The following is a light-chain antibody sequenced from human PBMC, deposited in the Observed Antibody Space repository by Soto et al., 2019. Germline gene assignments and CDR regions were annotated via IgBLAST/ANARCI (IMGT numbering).Light chain of an antibody. J-gene: IGLJ1*01. CDR3: SSYTSSREKV. V-gene: IGLV2-14*01. CDR1: SSDVGGYNY. Sequence: QSALTQPASVSGSPGQSITISCTGTSSDVGGYNYVSWYQQYPGKAPKLMIHDVSNRPSGVSDRFSGSKSGNTASLTISGLQAEAEAHYYCSSYTSSREKVFGTGTKVTVL. CDR2: DVS.